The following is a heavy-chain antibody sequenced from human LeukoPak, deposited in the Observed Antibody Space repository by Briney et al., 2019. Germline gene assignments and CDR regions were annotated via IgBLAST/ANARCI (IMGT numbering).Heavy chain of an antibody. D-gene: IGHD3-9*01. V-gene: IGHV4-59*01. CDR1: GGSISSYY. Sequence: SETLSLTCTVSGGSISSYYWSWIRQPPGKGLEWIGYIYYSGSTNYNPSLKGRVTISVDTSKNQFSLKLRSVTAADTAVYYCARVTGYMIEDYFDYWGQGILVTVSS. CDR2: IYYSGST. J-gene: IGHJ4*02. CDR3: ARVTGYMIEDYFDY.